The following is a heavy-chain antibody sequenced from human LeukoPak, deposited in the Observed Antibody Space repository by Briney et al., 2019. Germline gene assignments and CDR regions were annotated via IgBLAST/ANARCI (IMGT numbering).Heavy chain of an antibody. CDR2: ISYDGSNK. D-gene: IGHD4-17*01. CDR3: AKDSLRGATYFDY. J-gene: IGHJ4*02. Sequence: PGGSLRLSCAASGFTFSSYGMHWVRQAPGKGLEWVAVISYDGSNKYYADSVKGRFTISRDNSKNTLYLQMNSLRAEDTAVYYCAKDSLRGATYFDYWGQGTLVTVSS. CDR1: GFTFSSYG. V-gene: IGHV3-30*18.